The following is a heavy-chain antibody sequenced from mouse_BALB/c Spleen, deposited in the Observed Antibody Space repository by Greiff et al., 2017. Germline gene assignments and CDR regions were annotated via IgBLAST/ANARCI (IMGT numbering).Heavy chain of an antibody. CDR2: IWAGGST. Sequence: VQVVESGPGLVAPSQSLSITCTVSGFSLTSYGVHWVRQPPGQGLEWLGVIWAGGSTNYNSALMSRLSISKDNSKSQVFLKMNSLQTDDTAMYYCAREDGNYGYAMDYWGQGTSVTVSA. J-gene: IGHJ4*01. D-gene: IGHD2-1*01. CDR1: GFSLTSYG. CDR3: AREDGNYGYAMDY. V-gene: IGHV2-9*02.